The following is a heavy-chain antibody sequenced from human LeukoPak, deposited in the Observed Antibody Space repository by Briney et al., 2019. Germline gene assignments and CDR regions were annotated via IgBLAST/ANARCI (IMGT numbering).Heavy chain of an antibody. V-gene: IGHV3-43*02. Sequence: GGSLRLSCAASGFTFDDYAMHWVRQAPGKGLEWVSLISGDGGSTYYADSVKGRFTISRDNSKNTVFLQMNSLRADDTAVYYCARSGQCDSWGQETLVTVSS. J-gene: IGHJ4*02. CDR1: GFTFDDYA. D-gene: IGHD3-10*01. CDR2: ISGDGGST. CDR3: ARSGQCDS.